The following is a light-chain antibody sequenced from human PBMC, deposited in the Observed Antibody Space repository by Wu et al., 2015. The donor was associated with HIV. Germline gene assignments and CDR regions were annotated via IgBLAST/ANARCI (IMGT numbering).Light chain of an antibody. V-gene: IGKV3-11*01. CDR3: QQYGNSPPRT. J-gene: IGKJ2*01. CDR2: DAS. Sequence: EIVLTQSPATLSLSPGERATLSCRASESVSSCLAWYQQKPGQAPRLLIYDASNRATGISARFSGSGSGTDFTLTISSLEPEDFAVYYCQQYGNSPPRTFGQGTKLDIK. CDR1: ESVSSC.